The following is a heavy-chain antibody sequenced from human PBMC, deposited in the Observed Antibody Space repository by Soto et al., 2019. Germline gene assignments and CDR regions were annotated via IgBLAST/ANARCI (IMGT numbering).Heavy chain of an antibody. Sequence: GGSLRLSCAASGFTFSSYAMSWVRQAPGKGLEWVSIVGGSGATTVYGGSVKGRFTISRDNSKNTLYLQMNSLRAEDTAVYYCAKGRDDNNYPLDYWGQGTLVTVSS. CDR3: AKGRDDNNYPLDY. D-gene: IGHD1-1*01. CDR2: VGGSGATT. V-gene: IGHV3-23*01. CDR1: GFTFSSYA. J-gene: IGHJ4*02.